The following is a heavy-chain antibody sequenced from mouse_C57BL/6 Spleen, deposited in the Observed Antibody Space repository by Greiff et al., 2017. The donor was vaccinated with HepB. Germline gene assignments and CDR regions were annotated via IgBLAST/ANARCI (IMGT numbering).Heavy chain of an antibody. Sequence: QVQLQQPGAELVKPGASVKLSCKASGYTFTSYWMHWVKQRPGRGLEWIGSIDPNSGGTKYNEKFKSKATLTVDKPSSTAYMQLSSLTSEDSAVYYCARDRGYYYGSSSWYFDVWGTGTTVTVSS. CDR3: ARDRGYYYGSSSWYFDV. CDR1: GYTFTSYW. D-gene: IGHD1-1*01. J-gene: IGHJ1*03. CDR2: IDPNSGGT. V-gene: IGHV1-72*01.